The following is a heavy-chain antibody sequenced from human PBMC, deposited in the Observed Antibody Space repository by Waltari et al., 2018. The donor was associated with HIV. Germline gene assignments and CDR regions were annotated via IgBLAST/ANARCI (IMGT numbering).Heavy chain of an antibody. CDR1: GGSISRGSYF. CDR2: MYTSGST. Sequence: QVQLQESGPGLVKPSQTLSLTCSVSGGSISRGSYFWSCIRQPAGKGLEWIGRMYTSGSTNYNPSLKSRVTISGDTSKNQLSLKLRSVTAADTAVYYCARERVTTFGVVIVYEGFDIWGQGTKVIVSS. CDR3: ARERVTTFGVVIVYEGFDI. J-gene: IGHJ3*02. V-gene: IGHV4-61*02. D-gene: IGHD3-3*01.